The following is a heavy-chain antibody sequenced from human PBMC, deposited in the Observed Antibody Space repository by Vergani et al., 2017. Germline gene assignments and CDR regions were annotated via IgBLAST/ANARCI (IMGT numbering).Heavy chain of an antibody. Sequence: QVQMVQSGAEVKKPGASVKVSCKASGYPFTSYGIRWVRQAPGQGLEWMGCISAYNGNTNYAQKLKGRVTMTTDTSTSTAYMELRSLRSDDTAVYYCARIRGKLWFGELLLPSDAFDIWGQGTMVTVSS. CDR2: ISAYNGNT. D-gene: IGHD3-10*01. CDR1: GYPFTSYG. V-gene: IGHV1-18*04. CDR3: ARIRGKLWFGELLLPSDAFDI. J-gene: IGHJ3*02.